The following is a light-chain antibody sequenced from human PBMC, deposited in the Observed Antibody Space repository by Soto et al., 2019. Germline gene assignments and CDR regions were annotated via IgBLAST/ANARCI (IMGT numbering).Light chain of an antibody. CDR1: SSDIGGYNY. Sequence: QSALTQPPSASGSPGQSVTISCTGTSSDIGGYNYVSWYQQHPGKAPKLMIYEVSKRPSGVPDRFSGSKSANTASLTVSRLQTEDEADYYCSSYAGSNSFVVFGGGTQLTVL. J-gene: IGLJ2*01. CDR3: SSYAGSNSFVV. V-gene: IGLV2-8*01. CDR2: EVS.